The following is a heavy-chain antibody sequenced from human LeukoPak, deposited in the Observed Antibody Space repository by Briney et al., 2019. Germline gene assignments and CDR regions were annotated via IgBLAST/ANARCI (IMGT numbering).Heavy chain of an antibody. J-gene: IGHJ4*02. CDR3: ARFFRELSYFDY. CDR2: INHSGST. Sequence: SETLSLTCAVYGGSFSGYYWSWIRQPPGKGLEWIGEINHSGSTNYNPSLKSRVTISVDTSKNQFSLKLSSVTAADTAVYYCARFFRELSYFDYWGQGTLVTVSS. CDR1: GGSFSGYY. V-gene: IGHV4-34*01. D-gene: IGHD1-26*01.